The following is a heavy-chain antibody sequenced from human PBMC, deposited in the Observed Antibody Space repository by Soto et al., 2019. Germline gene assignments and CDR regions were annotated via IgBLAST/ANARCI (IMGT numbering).Heavy chain of an antibody. D-gene: IGHD3-10*01. CDR1: GGSFSGYY. CDR3: ARLPVLLWFGELLRYYYGMEV. V-gene: IGHV4-34*01. J-gene: IGHJ6*02. CDR2: INHSGST. Sequence: SETLSLTCAVYGGSFSGYYWSWIRQPPGKGLEWIGEINHSGSTNYNPSLKSRVTISVDTSKNQFSLKLSSVTAADTAVYYCARLPVLLWFGELLRYYYGMEVWGQGTTVTVSS.